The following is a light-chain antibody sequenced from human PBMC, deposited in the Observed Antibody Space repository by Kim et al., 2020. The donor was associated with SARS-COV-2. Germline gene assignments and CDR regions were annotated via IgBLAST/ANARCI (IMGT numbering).Light chain of an antibody. V-gene: IGLV3-19*01. J-gene: IGLJ2*01. CDR2: GKN. CDR1: SLRSYY. Sequence: SSELTQDPAVSVALGQTVRITCQGDSLRSYYASWYQQKPGQAPVLVIYGKNNRPSGIPDRFSGSSSGNTASLTITGAQAEDEADYYCNSRDGSGNLFGGGTQLTVL. CDR3: NSRDGSGNL.